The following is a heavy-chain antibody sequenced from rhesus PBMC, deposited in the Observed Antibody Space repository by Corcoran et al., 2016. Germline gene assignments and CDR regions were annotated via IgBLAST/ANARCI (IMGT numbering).Heavy chain of an antibody. J-gene: IGHJ1*01. V-gene: IGHV1-198*02. CDR1: GFTFGSYA. Sequence: QVQLVQSGAEVKKPVASVKVSCKASGFTFGSYAISWVRQAPGQGLEWMGVIIPLVGIKNDAQKVQGRVPVTAESSTSTAYMELSSLRSEDMAVYYCARGGDCTGSGCYVEWYFEFWGQGVLVTVSS. D-gene: IGHD2-21*01. CDR3: ARGGDCTGSGCYVEWYFEF. CDR2: IIPLVGIK.